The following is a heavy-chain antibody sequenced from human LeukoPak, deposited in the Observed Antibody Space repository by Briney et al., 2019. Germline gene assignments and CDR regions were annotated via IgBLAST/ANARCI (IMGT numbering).Heavy chain of an antibody. CDR2: ISYDGSNK. CDR1: GFTFSSYG. V-gene: IGHV3-30*18. J-gene: IGHJ4*02. CDR3: AKDLAAGIDY. D-gene: IGHD6-13*01. Sequence: GGSLRLSCAASGFTFSSYGMHWVRQAPGKGLEWVAVISYDGSNKYYADSVKGRFTISRGNSKNTLYLQMNSLRAEDTAVYYCAKDLAAGIDYWGQGTLVTVSS.